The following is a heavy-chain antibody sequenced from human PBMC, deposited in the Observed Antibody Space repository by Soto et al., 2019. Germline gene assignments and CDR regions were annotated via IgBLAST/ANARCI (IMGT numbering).Heavy chain of an antibody. D-gene: IGHD3-22*01. CDR2: IYYSGST. J-gene: IGHJ4*03. Sequence: SETLSLTCTVSGGSISSGGYYWSWIRQHPGKGLEWIGYIYYSGSTYYNPSLKSRVTISVDTSKNQFSLKLSSVTAADTAVYYCARSPVFDYYDSSGYPDYFDYWGQGTTVTVSS. CDR3: ARSPVFDYYDSSGYPDYFDY. CDR1: GGSISSGGYY. V-gene: IGHV4-31*03.